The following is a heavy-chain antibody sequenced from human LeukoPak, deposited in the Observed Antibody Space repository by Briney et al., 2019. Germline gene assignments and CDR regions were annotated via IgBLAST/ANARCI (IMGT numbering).Heavy chain of an antibody. D-gene: IGHD2-15*01. CDR1: GFTFSSYS. J-gene: IGHJ6*02. V-gene: IGHV3-48*01. CDR3: ARVGDIVVVVAAMDV. CDR2: ISSSSSTI. Sequence: GGSLRLSCAASGFTFSSYSMNWVRQAPGKGLEWVSYISSSSSTIYYADSVKGRFTISRDNAKNSLYLQMNSLRAEDTAVYYCARVGDIVVVVAAMDVWGQGTTVTVSS.